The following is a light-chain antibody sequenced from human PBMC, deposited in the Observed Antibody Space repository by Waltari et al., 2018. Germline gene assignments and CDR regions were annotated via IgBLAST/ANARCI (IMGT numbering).Light chain of an antibody. J-gene: IGKJ5*01. CDR2: DAS. CDR3: QQFDKLPFT. V-gene: IGKV1-33*01. CDR1: QDIRNY. Sequence: DIQMTQSPSSLSASVGDRVTISCQASQDIRNYLNWYLQKPGEAPKPLIYDASSLNTGVPSRFSGSGSGTDFSLIISTLQPEDFATYYCQQFDKLPFTFGRGTRLEI.